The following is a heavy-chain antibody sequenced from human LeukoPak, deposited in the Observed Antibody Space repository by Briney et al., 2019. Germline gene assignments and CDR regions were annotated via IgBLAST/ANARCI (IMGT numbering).Heavy chain of an antibody. CDR2: INTNTGNP. V-gene: IGHV7-4-1*02. Sequence: ASVKVSCKASGYTFTSYAMNWVRQAPGQGLEWMGWINTNTGNPTYAQGFTGRFVFSLDTSVSTAYLQISSLEAEDTAVYYCARVGITMVRGVMPNWFDPWGQGTLVTVSS. J-gene: IGHJ5*02. CDR3: ARVGITMVRGVMPNWFDP. D-gene: IGHD3-10*01. CDR1: GYTFTSYA.